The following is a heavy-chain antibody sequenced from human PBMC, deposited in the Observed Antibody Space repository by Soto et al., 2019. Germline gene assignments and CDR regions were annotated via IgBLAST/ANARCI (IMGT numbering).Heavy chain of an antibody. J-gene: IGHJ4*02. V-gene: IGHV3-23*01. CDR2: ISGSGGAT. CDR3: AKDAIMVSSSFNYFDF. Sequence: GGSLRLSCVVSGFIPISYAMSGVRQAPGKGLKWISGISGSGGATSYADSVKGRFTISRDNSKNTLYLQMNSLSAEDTAIYYCAKDAIMVSSSFNYFDFWGRGALVTVSS. CDR1: GFIPISYA. D-gene: IGHD6-13*01.